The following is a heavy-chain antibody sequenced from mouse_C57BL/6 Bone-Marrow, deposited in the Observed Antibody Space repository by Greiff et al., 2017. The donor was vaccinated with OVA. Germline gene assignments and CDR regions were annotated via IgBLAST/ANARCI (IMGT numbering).Heavy chain of an antibody. D-gene: IGHD1-1*01. CDR3: TRRRNYGSSYYYFDY. Sequence: VKLQESGAELVRPGASVTLSCKASGYTFTDYEMHWVKQTPVHGLEWIGAIDPETGGTAYNQKFKGKVILTADKSSSTAYMELRSLTSEDSAVYYCTRRRNYGSSYYYFDYWGQGTTLTVSS. J-gene: IGHJ2*01. CDR2: IDPETGGT. V-gene: IGHV1-15*01. CDR1: GYTFTDYE.